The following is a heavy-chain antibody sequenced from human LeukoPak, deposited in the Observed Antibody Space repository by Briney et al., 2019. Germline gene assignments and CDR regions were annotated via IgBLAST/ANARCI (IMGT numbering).Heavy chain of an antibody. J-gene: IGHJ3*02. CDR3: ARDYYDGSGYRREGAFDI. V-gene: IGHV3-21*01. Sequence: PGGSLRLSCAASGFSFSVFWMHWVRQVPGKGPVWVSSISSSSSYIYYADSVKGRFTISRDNAKNSLYLQMNSLRAEDTAVYYCARDYYDGSGYRREGAFDIWGQGTRVTVSS. CDR1: GFSFSVFW. CDR2: ISSSSSYI. D-gene: IGHD3-22*01.